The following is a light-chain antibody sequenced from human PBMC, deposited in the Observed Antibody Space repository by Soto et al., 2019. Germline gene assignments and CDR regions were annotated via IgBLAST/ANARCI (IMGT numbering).Light chain of an antibody. Sequence: QSVLTQPASVSGSPGQSITIPCTGTSSDIGAYNYVSWYQQHPGKAPKLLIFEVYNRPPGVSNRFSGSKSGHTASLTISGLQTGDEGDYYCSSYSSTNTLYVFGTGTKVTVL. CDR2: EVY. J-gene: IGLJ1*01. CDR1: SSDIGAYNY. CDR3: SSYSSTNTLYV. V-gene: IGLV2-14*01.